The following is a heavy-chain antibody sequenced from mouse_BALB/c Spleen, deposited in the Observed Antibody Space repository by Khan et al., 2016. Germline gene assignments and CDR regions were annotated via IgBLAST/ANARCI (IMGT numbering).Heavy chain of an antibody. CDR1: GFTFSDYY. V-gene: IGHV5-4*02. Sequence: EVELVESGGGLVKPGGSLKLSCAASGFTFSDYYMYWVRQTPEKRLEWVATISDGGSYTYYPDSVKGRFTISTDNAKNNLYLQMSSLKSEDTAMYYCVRGENWSFDYWGQGTTLTVS. J-gene: IGHJ2*01. D-gene: IGHD4-1*01. CDR2: ISDGGSYT. CDR3: VRGENWSFDY.